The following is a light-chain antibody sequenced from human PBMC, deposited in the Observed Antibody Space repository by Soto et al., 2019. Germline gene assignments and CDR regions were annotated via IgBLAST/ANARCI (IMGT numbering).Light chain of an antibody. J-gene: IGKJ5*01. CDR1: QSVSKY. CDR2: EAS. V-gene: IGKV3-11*01. CDR3: QQNSNWPPIT. Sequence: EIVLTQSPATLSLSPGERAILSCRASQSVSKYLVWYQQKPGQAPRLLIYEASNRATGIPARFSGSGSGTDFTLTISSLEPEDFAVYYCQQNSNWPPITFGPGTRLEIK.